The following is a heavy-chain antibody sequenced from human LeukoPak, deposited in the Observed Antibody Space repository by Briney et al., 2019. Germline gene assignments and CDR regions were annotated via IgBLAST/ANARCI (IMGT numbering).Heavy chain of an antibody. J-gene: IGHJ4*02. CDR2: AYHSGST. CDR1: GASISSYY. CDR3: ARGNGYNYY. V-gene: IGHV4-59*01. D-gene: IGHD5-24*01. Sequence: SETLSLTCTVSGASISSYYWGWIRQPPGKGLEWIGFAYHSGSTNYNPPLRSRVTISVDTSKNQFSLKLSSVTAADTAVYYCARGNGYNYYWGQGILVTVSS.